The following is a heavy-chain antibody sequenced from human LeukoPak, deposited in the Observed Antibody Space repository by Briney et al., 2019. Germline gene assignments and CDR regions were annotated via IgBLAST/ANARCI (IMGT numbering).Heavy chain of an antibody. D-gene: IGHD6-13*01. V-gene: IGHV1-2*02. CDR2: INPNSGGT. CDR3: ARDIAAAGNLLDY. Sequence: DSVKVSCKASGYTFTGYYMHWVRQAPGQGLEWMGWINPNSGGTNYAQKFQGRVTMTRDTSISTAYMELSRLRSDDTAVYYCARDIAAAGNLLDYWGQGTLVTVSS. CDR1: GYTFTGYY. J-gene: IGHJ4*02.